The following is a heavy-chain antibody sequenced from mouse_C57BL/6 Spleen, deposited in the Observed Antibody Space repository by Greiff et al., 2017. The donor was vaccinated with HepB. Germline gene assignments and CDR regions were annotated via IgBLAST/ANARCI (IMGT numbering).Heavy chain of an antibody. Sequence: VQLQQSGPELVKPGASVKLSCKASGYTFTSYDINWVKQRPGQGLEWIGWIYPRDGSTKYNEKFKGKATLTVDTSSSTAYMELHSLTSEDSAVYFCATITTVVARAMDYWGQGTSVTVSS. V-gene: IGHV1-85*01. J-gene: IGHJ4*01. CDR2: IYPRDGST. D-gene: IGHD1-1*01. CDR1: GYTFTSYD. CDR3: ATITTVVARAMDY.